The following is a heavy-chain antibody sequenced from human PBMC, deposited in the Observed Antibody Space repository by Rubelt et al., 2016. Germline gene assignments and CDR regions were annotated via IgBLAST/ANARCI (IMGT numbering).Heavy chain of an antibody. D-gene: IGHD2-15*01. CDR3: ARHLVAATKPGWFDP. V-gene: IGHV4-4*02. J-gene: IGHJ5*02. Sequence: QVQLQESGPGLVKPSGTLSLTCAVSGGSISSSNWWSWVRQPPGKGLEWVGEIYHSGSTYYNPSLKSGVTISVDTSKNQFSLKLSSVTAADTAVYYCARHLVAATKPGWFDPWGQGTLVTVSS. CDR1: GGSISSSNW. CDR2: IYHSGST.